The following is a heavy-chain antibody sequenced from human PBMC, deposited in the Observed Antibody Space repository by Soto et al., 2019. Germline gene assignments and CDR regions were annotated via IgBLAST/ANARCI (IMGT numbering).Heavy chain of an antibody. D-gene: IGHD6-19*01. CDR3: ERGGSSDWQVARDI. Sequence: QVQQQPWGAGLLKPSETLSLTCTVYAGSFSHYYWNWIRQSPGKGLEWIGKIKHGGSSSYNPSLRSRVSMSVDMSKNQFYLTLSSVTAADTAAYYWERGGSSDWQVARDIWGKGTMVPVS. CDR2: IKHGGSS. CDR1: AGSFSHYY. J-gene: IGHJ3*02. V-gene: IGHV4-34*01.